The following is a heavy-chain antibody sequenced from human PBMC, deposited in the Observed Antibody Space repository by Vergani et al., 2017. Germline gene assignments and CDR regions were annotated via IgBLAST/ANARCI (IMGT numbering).Heavy chain of an antibody. Sequence: QVQLVESGGGVVQPGRSLRLSCAASGFTFSSYAMHWVRQAPGKGLEWVAVISYDGSNKYYADYVKGRFTISRDNSKNTLYLQMNSLRAEDTAVYYCARAGADRYFDWLLSGNFDYWGQGTLVTVSS. V-gene: IGHV3-30*04. J-gene: IGHJ4*02. CDR2: ISYDGSNK. D-gene: IGHD3-9*01. CDR3: ARAGADRYFDWLLSGNFDY. CDR1: GFTFSSYA.